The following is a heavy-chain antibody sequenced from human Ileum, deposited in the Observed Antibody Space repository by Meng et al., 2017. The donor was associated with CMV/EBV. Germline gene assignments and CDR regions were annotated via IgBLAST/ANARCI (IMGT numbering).Heavy chain of an antibody. J-gene: IGHJ4*02. D-gene: IGHD2-21*02. V-gene: IGHV4-39*07. CDR2: IYYSGGT. CDR3: ASGDSLRAVDF. Sequence: LPRQGSGSGLVKPSETLSLPCTVSGAAISRSTYYWGWIRQPPGKGLEWIGSIYYSGGTYYNPSLKSRVTISVDTSKNQFSLKLNSVTAADTAVYYCASGDSLRAVDFWGQGTLVTVSS. CDR1: GAAISRSTYY.